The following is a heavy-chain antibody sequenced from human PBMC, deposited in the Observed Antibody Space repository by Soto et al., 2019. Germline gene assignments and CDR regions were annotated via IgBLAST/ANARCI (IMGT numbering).Heavy chain of an antibody. D-gene: IGHD3-3*01. CDR2: IYYSGST. J-gene: IGHJ4*02. CDR1: GGTISIGGYY. V-gene: IGHV4-31*03. Sequence: PSETLSLTCTVSGGTISIGGYYLSWIRQHPGKGLEWIGYIYYSGSTYYNPSLKSRVTISVDTSKNQFSLKLSSVTAADTAVYYCARGPRITIFGVVNHNFDYWAQGSLVAVSS. CDR3: ARGPRITIFGVVNHNFDY.